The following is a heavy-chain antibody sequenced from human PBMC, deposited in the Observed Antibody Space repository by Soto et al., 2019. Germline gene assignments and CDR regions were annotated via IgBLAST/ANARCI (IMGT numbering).Heavy chain of an antibody. CDR3: ARKRRDGYKYYFDY. CDR1: GGSISSSNW. Sequence: SETLSLTCAVSGGSISSSNWWSWVRQPPGKGLEWIGEIYHSGSTNYNPSLKSRVTISVDKSKNQFSLKLSSVTAADTAVYYCARKRRDGYKYYFDYWGQGTLVTVSS. V-gene: IGHV4-4*02. J-gene: IGHJ4*02. D-gene: IGHD5-12*01. CDR2: IYHSGST.